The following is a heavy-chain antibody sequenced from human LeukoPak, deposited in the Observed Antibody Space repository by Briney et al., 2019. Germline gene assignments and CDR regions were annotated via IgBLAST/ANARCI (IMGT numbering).Heavy chain of an antibody. V-gene: IGHV3-35*01. CDR1: GFTFSNSD. CDR2: VSWNGSRT. Sequence: GGSLRLSCAASGFTFSNSDMNWVHQAPGKGLEWVSGVSWNGSRTHYADSVKGRFIISRDNSRNTLYLQTNSLRAGDTAVYYCVRNRPHYYDSSGYYYVDYWGQGTLVTVSS. D-gene: IGHD3-22*01. J-gene: IGHJ4*02. CDR3: VRNRPHYYDSSGYYYVDY.